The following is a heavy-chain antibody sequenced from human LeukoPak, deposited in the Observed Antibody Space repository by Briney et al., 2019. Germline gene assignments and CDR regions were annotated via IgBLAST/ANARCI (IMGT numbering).Heavy chain of an antibody. D-gene: IGHD2/OR15-2a*01. CDR1: GFTFSSYS. J-gene: IGHJ4*02. Sequence: GGSLRLSCAASGFTFSSYSMSWVRQAPGKGLEWVSAIRSGGENTYYADSVRGRFTISRDNSRGTLSLQMNSLRAEDTAVYFCAILSWDGRGSFYWGQGTLVTVSS. V-gene: IGHV3-23*01. CDR2: IRSGGENT. CDR3: AILSWDGRGSFY.